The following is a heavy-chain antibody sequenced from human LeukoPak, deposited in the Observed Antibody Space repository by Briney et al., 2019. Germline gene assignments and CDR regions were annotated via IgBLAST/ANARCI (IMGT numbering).Heavy chain of an antibody. Sequence: ASVKVSCKVSGYTLTELSMHWVRQAPGKGLEWMGGFDPEDGETIYAQKFQGRVTMTEDTSTDTAYMELSSLRSEDTAVYYCATALYPSRSFDYWGQGTLVTVSS. CDR1: GYTLTELS. D-gene: IGHD2-2*02. J-gene: IGHJ4*02. CDR3: ATALYPSRSFDY. V-gene: IGHV1-24*01. CDR2: FDPEDGET.